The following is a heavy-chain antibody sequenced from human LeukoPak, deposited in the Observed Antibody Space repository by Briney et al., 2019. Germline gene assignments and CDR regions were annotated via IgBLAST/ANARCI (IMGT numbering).Heavy chain of an antibody. Sequence: NPSETLSLTCTVSGGSISSSSYYWGWIRQPPGKGLEWIGSIYYSGSTYYNPSLKSRVTISVDTSKNQFSLKLSSVTAADTAVYYCATGRSIRYFDYWGQGTLLTVSS. CDR2: IYYSGST. D-gene: IGHD3-9*01. J-gene: IGHJ4*02. V-gene: IGHV4-39*01. CDR3: ATGRSIRYFDY. CDR1: GGSISSSSYY.